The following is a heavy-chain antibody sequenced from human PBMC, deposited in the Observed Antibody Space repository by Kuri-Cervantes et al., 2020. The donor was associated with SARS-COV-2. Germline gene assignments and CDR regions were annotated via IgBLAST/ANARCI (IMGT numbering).Heavy chain of an antibody. CDR2: IYYTGST. CDR3: ARHSDYSSTLLRFLDPQWGFDP. V-gene: IGHV4-59*08. Sequence: SETLSLTCTVSGGSISSYYWSWIRQPPGKGLEWLAYIYYTGSTNYNPSLKSRLTISMDTSKNQFSLKLTSVTAADTAVYYCARHSDYSSTLLRFLDPQWGFDPWGQGTTVTVSS. CDR1: GGSISSYY. J-gene: IGHJ6*02. D-gene: IGHD3-3*01.